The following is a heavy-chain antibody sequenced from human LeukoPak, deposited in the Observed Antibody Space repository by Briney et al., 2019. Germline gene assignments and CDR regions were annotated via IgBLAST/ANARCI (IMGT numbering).Heavy chain of an antibody. CDR2: ISISGSTI. CDR1: EFTFSEYS. Sequence: GGSLRLSCAASEFTFSEYSMNWVRQAPGKGLEWVAYISISGSTIYYADSVKGRFTISRDNARNSVFLQMNSLRAEDAAVYYCSSCTSATCRGPGAFDSWGQGTMVTVSS. CDR3: SSCTSATCRGPGAFDS. D-gene: IGHD2-2*01. J-gene: IGHJ3*02. V-gene: IGHV3-48*01.